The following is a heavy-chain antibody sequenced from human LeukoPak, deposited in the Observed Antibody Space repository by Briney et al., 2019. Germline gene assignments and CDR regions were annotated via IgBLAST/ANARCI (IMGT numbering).Heavy chain of an antibody. CDR2: INPNSGGT. J-gene: IGHJ4*02. Sequence: ASVTVSFKGSGYTFTGYYMHWVRQAPGQGHEWVGWINPNSGGTNYAQKVQGRVTMTRDTANSTAYMELKRQRQSDTAVYVCEREQYYFDYWGQATLVTVSS. V-gene: IGHV1-2*02. CDR1: GYTFTGYY. CDR3: EREQYYFDY.